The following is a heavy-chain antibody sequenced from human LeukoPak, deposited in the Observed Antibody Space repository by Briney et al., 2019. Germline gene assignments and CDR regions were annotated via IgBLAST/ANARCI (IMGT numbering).Heavy chain of an antibody. D-gene: IGHD2-2*01. V-gene: IGHV3-30*02. CDR2: IQNDATDK. J-gene: IGHJ3*02. Sequence: PGGSLRLSCAASGFTFSTQGMHWVRQAPGKGLEWVTFIQNDATDKRYADSVKARFAFSRDNSKNTLYLQMNSLRAEDTAVYYCARDLGYCTSITCYGPGGSFDMWGRGTMVTVSS. CDR1: GFTFSTQG. CDR3: ARDLGYCTSITCYGPGGSFDM.